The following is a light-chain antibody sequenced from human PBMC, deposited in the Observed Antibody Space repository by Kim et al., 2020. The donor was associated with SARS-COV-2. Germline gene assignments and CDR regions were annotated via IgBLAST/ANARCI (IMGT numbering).Light chain of an antibody. J-gene: IGLJ1*01. Sequence: QSALTQPPSASGSPGQSVTISCTGTSSDVGGYNFVSWYQQHPGKAPKLMIYEVSNRPSGVPDRVSGSTSGNAASLTVSGLQAEDEADYYCTSYAAISNVGFATGTKVTGL. CDR1: SSDVGGYNF. CDR2: EVS. CDR3: TSYAAISNVG. V-gene: IGLV2-8*01.